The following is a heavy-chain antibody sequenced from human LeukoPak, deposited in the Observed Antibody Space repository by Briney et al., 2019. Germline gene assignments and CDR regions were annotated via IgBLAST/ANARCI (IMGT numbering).Heavy chain of an antibody. Sequence: GGSLRLSCAASGFTFSTYGMHWVRQATGKGLEWVSAIGTAGDTYYPGSVKGRFTISRENAKNSLYLQMNSLRAGDTAVYYCARAEMITFGEISLYSYAFDIWGRGTMVTVSS. CDR3: ARAEMITFGEISLYSYAFDI. CDR2: IGTAGDT. CDR1: GFTFSTYG. V-gene: IGHV3-13*01. J-gene: IGHJ3*02. D-gene: IGHD3-16*01.